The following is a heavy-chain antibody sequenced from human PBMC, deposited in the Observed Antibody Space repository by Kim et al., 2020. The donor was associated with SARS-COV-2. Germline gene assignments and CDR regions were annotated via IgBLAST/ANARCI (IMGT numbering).Heavy chain of an antibody. CDR3: ASSNYCSSTSCRGWFDP. CDR2: TYYRSKWYN. V-gene: IGHV6-1*01. Sequence: SQTLSLTCAISGDSVSSNSAAWNWIRQSPSRGLEWLGRTYYRSKWYNDYAVSVKSRITINPDTSKNQFSLQLNSVTPEDTAVYYCASSNYCSSTSCRGWFDPWGQGTLVTVSS. J-gene: IGHJ5*02. D-gene: IGHD2-2*01. CDR1: GDSVSSNSAA.